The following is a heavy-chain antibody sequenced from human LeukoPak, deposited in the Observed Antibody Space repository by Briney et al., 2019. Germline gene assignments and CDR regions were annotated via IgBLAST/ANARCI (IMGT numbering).Heavy chain of an antibody. CDR1: GYTFTGYY. V-gene: IGHV1-2*02. CDR3: ARWAQPYHYYYMDV. J-gene: IGHJ6*03. CDR2: INPNSGGT. Sequence: ASVMVSCKASGYTFTGYYMHWVRQAPGQGLEWMGWINPNSGGTNYAEKFQGRVTMTRDTSISTAYMELSRLRSDDTAVYYCARWAQPYHYYYMDVWGKGTTVTISS.